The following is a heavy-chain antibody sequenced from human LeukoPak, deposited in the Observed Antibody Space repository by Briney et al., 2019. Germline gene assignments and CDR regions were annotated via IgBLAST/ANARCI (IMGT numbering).Heavy chain of an antibody. V-gene: IGHV4-39*07. D-gene: IGHD3-10*01. Sequence: PSETLSLTCTVSGGSISSSSYYWGWIRQPPGKGLESIGTIYYSGSTYYNPSLKSRVTISVDTSKNQFSLKLSSVTAADTAVYYCARDTRWFGENWRYYYYYMDVWGKGTTVTVSS. J-gene: IGHJ6*03. CDR1: GGSISSSSYY. CDR3: ARDTRWFGENWRYYYYYMDV. CDR2: IYYSGST.